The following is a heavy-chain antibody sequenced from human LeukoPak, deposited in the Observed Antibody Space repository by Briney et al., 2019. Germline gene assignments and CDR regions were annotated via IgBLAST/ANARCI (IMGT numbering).Heavy chain of an antibody. CDR2: INPDETNI. J-gene: IGHJ4*02. CDR3: ARDVGRSQDY. D-gene: IGHD2-15*01. CDR1: GFTFTTYW. V-gene: IGHV3-74*01. Sequence: PGGSLRLSCAASGFTFTTYWMQWVRQVPGKGLVWVSVINPDETNIRYADSVKGRFTSSRDNAKNTLYLQMNSLRAEDTAVYYCARDVGRSQDYWGQGILVTVSS.